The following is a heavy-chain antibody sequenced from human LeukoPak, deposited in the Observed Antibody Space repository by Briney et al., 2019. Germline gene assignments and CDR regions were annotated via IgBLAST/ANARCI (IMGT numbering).Heavy chain of an antibody. CDR1: GFTFSSYW. V-gene: IGHV3-7*01. CDR3: ARGQQLDLYYFDY. J-gene: IGHJ4*02. CDR2: IKQDGSEK. D-gene: IGHD6-13*01. Sequence: PGGSLRLSCTASGFTFSSYWMSWVRQAPGKGLEWVAKIKQDGSEKYYVDSVKGRFTISRDNAKNSLYLQMNSLRAEDTAVYYCARGQQLDLYYFDYWGQGTLVTVSS.